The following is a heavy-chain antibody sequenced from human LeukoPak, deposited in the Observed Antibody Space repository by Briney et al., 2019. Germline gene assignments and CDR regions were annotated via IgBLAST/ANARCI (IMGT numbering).Heavy chain of an antibody. CDR2: IYYSGTT. CDR1: GGSISSSGYY. D-gene: IGHD2-15*01. Sequence: PSETLSLTCTVSGGSISSSGYYWAWIRQPPGKGREGIASIYYSGTTYYHPSLKSRFTIAVYTAKNQFSLKLSYVNAADTAVYYCARGVVAATSFTWFDPWGQGTLVTVSS. CDR3: ARGVVAATSFTWFDP. V-gene: IGHV4-39*01. J-gene: IGHJ5*02.